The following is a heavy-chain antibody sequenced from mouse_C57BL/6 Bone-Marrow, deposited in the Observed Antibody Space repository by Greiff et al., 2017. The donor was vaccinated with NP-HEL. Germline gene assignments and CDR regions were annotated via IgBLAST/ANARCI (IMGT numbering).Heavy chain of an antibody. D-gene: IGHD2-1*01. J-gene: IGHJ4*01. Sequence: EVKLMESGPELVKPGASVKISCKASGYSFTDYNMNWVKQSNGKSLEWIGVINPNYGTTSYNQKFKGKATLTVDQSSSTAYMQLNSLTSEDSAVYYCARSYYYGNTMDYWGQGTSVTVSS. V-gene: IGHV1-39*01. CDR1: GYSFTDYN. CDR2: INPNYGTT. CDR3: ARSYYYGNTMDY.